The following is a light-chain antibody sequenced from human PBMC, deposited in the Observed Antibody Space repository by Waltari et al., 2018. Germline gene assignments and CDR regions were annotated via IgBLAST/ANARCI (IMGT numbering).Light chain of an antibody. CDR2: YDS. J-gene: IGLJ1*01. CDR1: NIGSYS. V-gene: IGLV3-21*04. Sequence: SYVLTQPPSVSVAPGETARITCGGDNIGSYSVPWYQQKPGQAPVLVIFYDSDRPSGIRERFSGSNSGNTATLTITRVEAGDEANYYCQVWHAAIDPGVFGTGTEVSVL. CDR3: QVWHAAIDPGV.